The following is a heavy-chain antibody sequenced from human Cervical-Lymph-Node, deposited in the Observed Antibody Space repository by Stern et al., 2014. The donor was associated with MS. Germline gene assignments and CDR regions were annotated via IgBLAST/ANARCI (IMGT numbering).Heavy chain of an antibody. CDR3: ARDALRFDY. J-gene: IGHJ4*02. V-gene: IGHV4-61*02. D-gene: IGHD5-12*01. CDR2: IYTSGST. CDR1: GGSISSGSYY. Sequence: QLQLQESGPGLVKPSQTLSLTCTVSGGSISSGSYYWSWIRQPAGKGLEWIGRIYTSGSTNYNPSLKSRVTISVDTSKNQFSLKRSSVTAADTAVYYCARDALRFDYWGQGTLVTVSS.